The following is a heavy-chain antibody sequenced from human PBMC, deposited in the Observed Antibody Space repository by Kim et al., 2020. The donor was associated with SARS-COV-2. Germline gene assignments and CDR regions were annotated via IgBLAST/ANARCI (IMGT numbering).Heavy chain of an antibody. CDR3: ARDLGAANPFDY. D-gene: IGHD1-26*01. Sequence: YYADPGKGRFTISGDNAKNPLYLQMNSLRAEDTAVYYCARDLGAANPFDYWGQGTLVTVSS. V-gene: IGHV3-21*01. J-gene: IGHJ4*02.